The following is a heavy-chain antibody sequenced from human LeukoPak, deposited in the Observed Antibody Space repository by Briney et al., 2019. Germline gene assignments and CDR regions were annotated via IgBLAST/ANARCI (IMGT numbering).Heavy chain of an antibody. V-gene: IGHV4-34*01. CDR2: INHSGST. J-gene: IGHJ4*02. CDR1: GGSFSGYY. Sequence: SETLSLTCAVYGGSFSGYYWSWIRQPPGKGLEWIGEINHSGSTNYNPSLKSRVTISVDTSKNQFSLKLSSVTAVDTAVYYCALGDHIDYWGQGTLVTVSS. D-gene: IGHD4-17*01. CDR3: ALGDHIDY.